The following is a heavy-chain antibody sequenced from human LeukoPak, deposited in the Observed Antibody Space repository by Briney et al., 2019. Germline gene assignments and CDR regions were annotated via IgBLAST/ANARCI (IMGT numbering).Heavy chain of an antibody. CDR1: GFTFSTNA. Sequence: PGGSLRLSCAASGFTFSTNAMSWVRQAPGKGLEWVSAISGRTGSTYYSDSVKGRFTISRDNSKNTLYLQMNSLRAEDTAIYYCAKARNIRGWYIFDYWGQGTLVTVSS. CDR2: ISGRTGST. J-gene: IGHJ4*02. CDR3: AKARNIRGWYIFDY. D-gene: IGHD6-19*01. V-gene: IGHV3-23*01.